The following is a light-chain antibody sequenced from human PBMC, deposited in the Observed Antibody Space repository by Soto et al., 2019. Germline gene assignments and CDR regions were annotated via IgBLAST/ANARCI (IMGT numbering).Light chain of an antibody. CDR1: QDISNW. CDR2: PAS. J-gene: IGKJ4*01. V-gene: IGKV1-12*01. Sequence: DIQMTQSPSSVSASVGDRVTITCRASQDISNWLVWYQQKPGEAPKLLIYPASTLQSEVPSRFSGSGSGTDFTLTISSLQPEDFATYHCQQTNSFPRTFGGGTKVEIK. CDR3: QQTNSFPRT.